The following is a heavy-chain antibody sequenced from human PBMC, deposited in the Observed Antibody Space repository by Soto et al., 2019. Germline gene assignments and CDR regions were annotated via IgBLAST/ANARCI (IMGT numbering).Heavy chain of an antibody. CDR3: ARRYGTTFDY. Sequence: TSETLSLTCTVSGDSSSNYKWSWIRQPPGRRLEWIGYIDSNGGTSYNPSLQSRVTISVDTSKNQFSLKLSSVTAADTAVYYCARRYGTTFDYWGQGTLVTVSS. CDR1: GDSSSNYK. CDR2: IDSNGGT. V-gene: IGHV4-59*01. J-gene: IGHJ4*02. D-gene: IGHD1-7*01.